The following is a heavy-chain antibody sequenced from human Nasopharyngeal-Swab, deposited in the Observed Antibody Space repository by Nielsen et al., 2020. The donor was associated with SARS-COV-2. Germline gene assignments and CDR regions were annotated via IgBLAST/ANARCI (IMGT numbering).Heavy chain of an antibody. D-gene: IGHD6-6*01. Sequence: ASVKVSCKASGYTFTSYGISWVRQATGQGLEWMGWIIAYNGNTNSAQKLQGRVTMTTDTSTSTAYMELRSLRSDDTAVYYCARGLRGSSPLDYWGQGTLVTVSS. CDR2: IIAYNGNT. J-gene: IGHJ4*02. V-gene: IGHV1-18*01. CDR1: GYTFTSYG. CDR3: ARGLRGSSPLDY.